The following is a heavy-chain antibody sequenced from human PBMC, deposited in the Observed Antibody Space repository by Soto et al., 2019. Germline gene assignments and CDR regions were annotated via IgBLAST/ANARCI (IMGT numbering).Heavy chain of an antibody. Sequence: SETLSLTCAVSGGSISSRTYSWGWIRQPPGKSLEWIGTIYYHGNTYSNPSLKSRVTISVDTSNNQLSLRLRSVTAADTAIYYCARHDGFSSGWVFDYWGHGTLVTVSS. V-gene: IGHV4-39*01. J-gene: IGHJ4*01. CDR2: IYYHGNT. D-gene: IGHD6-19*01. CDR1: GGSISSRTYS. CDR3: ARHDGFSSGWVFDY.